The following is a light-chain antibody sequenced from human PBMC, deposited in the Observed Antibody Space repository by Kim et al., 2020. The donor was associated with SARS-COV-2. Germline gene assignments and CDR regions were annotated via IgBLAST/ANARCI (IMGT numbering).Light chain of an antibody. J-gene: IGKJ2*01. CDR1: QSISDW. CDR2: KAT. V-gene: IGKV1-5*03. Sequence: SASVGDSVTITSRASQSISDWLAWYQQKPGKAPNLLIYKATTLESGVPSRFSGIGSGKEFSLTISSLQPDDFATYYCQHYNSYPYTFGQGTKLEI. CDR3: QHYNSYPYT.